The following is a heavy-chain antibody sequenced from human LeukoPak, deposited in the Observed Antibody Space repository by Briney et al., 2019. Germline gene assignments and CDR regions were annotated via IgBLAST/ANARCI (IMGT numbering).Heavy chain of an antibody. D-gene: IGHD3-22*01. CDR1: GFTFSSYS. CDR2: IKQDGSEK. CDR3: ARVFSRLETYYYDSSGYYYFDY. Sequence: GGSLRLSCAASGFTFSSYSMNWVRQAPGKGLEWVANIKQDGSEKYCVDSVKGRFTISRDNAKNSLYLQMNSLRAEDTAVYYCARVFSRLETYYYDSSGYYYFDYWGQGTLVTVSS. V-gene: IGHV3-7*01. J-gene: IGHJ4*02.